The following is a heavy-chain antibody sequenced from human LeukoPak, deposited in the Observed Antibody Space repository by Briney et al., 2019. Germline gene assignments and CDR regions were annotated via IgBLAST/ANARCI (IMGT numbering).Heavy chain of an antibody. CDR3: AKDDYYGSGRYPLY. Sequence: ASVKVSCKTSGYSFTSYGINLVRQAPGQGLEWMGWISAYNGNTNYAQKLQGRVTMTTDASTSTAYMELRSLRSDDTAVYYCAKDDYYGSGRYPLYWGQGTLLTVSS. CDR1: GYSFTSYG. J-gene: IGHJ4*02. V-gene: IGHV1-18*01. D-gene: IGHD3-10*01. CDR2: ISAYNGNT.